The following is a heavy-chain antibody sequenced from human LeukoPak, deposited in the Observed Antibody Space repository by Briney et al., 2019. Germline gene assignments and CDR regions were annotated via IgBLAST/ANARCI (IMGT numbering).Heavy chain of an antibody. CDR1: GFTFSTSG. V-gene: IGHV3-30*02. Sequence: TGGSLRLSCVASGFTFSTSGMHWVRQSPGKGLDWVAFIRNDGNKYNYAESVKGRFTISRDNSKNTLYLRMDSLSAEDTAVYYCVKVDTWGQGILVTVSS. J-gene: IGHJ4*02. CDR3: VKVDT. CDR2: IRNDGNKY. D-gene: IGHD5-18*01.